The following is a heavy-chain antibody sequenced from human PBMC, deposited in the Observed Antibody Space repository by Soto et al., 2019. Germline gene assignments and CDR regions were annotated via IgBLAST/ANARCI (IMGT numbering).Heavy chain of an antibody. CDR1: GFTFTNYA. J-gene: IGHJ5*02. CDR2: ITVTGGST. CDR3: AKDFDP. V-gene: IGHV3-23*01. Sequence: PWGSLRLSCVASGFTFTNYAMSWVRQAPWKGLEWVSPITVTGGSTYYADSVRGRFTISRDNSKNTLNLQINRLRAEDTAVYYCAKDFDPWGQGTLLTVSS.